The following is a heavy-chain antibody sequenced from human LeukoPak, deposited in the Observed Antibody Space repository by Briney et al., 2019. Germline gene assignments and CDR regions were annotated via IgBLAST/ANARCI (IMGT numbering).Heavy chain of an antibody. J-gene: IGHJ4*02. D-gene: IGHD4-17*01. CDR2: INHSGST. CDR1: GGSFSGYY. V-gene: IGHV4-34*01. CDR3: ARGDYGDYVVDY. Sequence: SETLSLTCAVYGGSFSGYYWSWIRQPPGKGLEWIGEINHSGSTNYNPSLKSRVTISVDTSKNQFSLKLSSVTAADTAVYYCARGDYGDYVVDYWGRGTLVTVSS.